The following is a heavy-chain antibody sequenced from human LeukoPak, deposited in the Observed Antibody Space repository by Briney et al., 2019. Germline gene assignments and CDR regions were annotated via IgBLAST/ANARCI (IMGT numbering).Heavy chain of an antibody. CDR3: AKDLYSGYDYAYFDY. Sequence: GGSLRLSCAASGFTFSSYAMTWVRQAPGKGLEGVSAISGSGGSTYYADSVKGRFTISRDNSKNTLYLQMNSLRAEDTAVYYCAKDLYSGYDYAYFDYWGQGTLVTVSS. J-gene: IGHJ4*02. CDR1: GFTFSSYA. D-gene: IGHD5-12*01. CDR2: ISGSGGST. V-gene: IGHV3-23*01.